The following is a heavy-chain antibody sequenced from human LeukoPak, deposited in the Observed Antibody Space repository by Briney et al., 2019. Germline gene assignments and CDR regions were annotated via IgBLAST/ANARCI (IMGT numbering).Heavy chain of an antibody. J-gene: IGHJ4*02. CDR2: LNRSGGST. CDR3: AREGLSSSWYFDY. CDR1: GFTFDDYR. D-gene: IGHD6-13*01. Sequence: GGSVRLSCAASGFTFDDYRMIGLPPAPGKGLEGFFDLNRSGGSTGYADSVKGRSTIYRDNATDSLYLQMNSLRAEDTALYYCAREGLSSSWYFDYWGQGTLVTVSS. V-gene: IGHV3-20*04.